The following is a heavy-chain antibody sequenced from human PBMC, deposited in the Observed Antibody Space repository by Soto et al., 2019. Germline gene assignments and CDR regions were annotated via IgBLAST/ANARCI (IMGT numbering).Heavy chain of an antibody. Sequence: PGESLKISCQASGYSFSNFWIALVRQMPGDGLEWLGIIYPDDSDTRYSPSFLGQVTISADKSIKTTYLQWSSLKASDTAIYFCASSVLVTSTMNYFDLWGQGTLVTVSS. CDR1: GYSFSNFW. D-gene: IGHD2-8*02. CDR3: ASSVLVTSTMNYFDL. J-gene: IGHJ4*02. CDR2: IYPDDSDT. V-gene: IGHV5-51*01.